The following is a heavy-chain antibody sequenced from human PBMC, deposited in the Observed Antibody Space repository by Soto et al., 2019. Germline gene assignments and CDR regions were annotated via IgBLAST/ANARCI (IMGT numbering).Heavy chain of an antibody. CDR1: GFTFSSYA. D-gene: IGHD3-3*01. J-gene: IGHJ5*02. CDR3: ARGALTRKVYYDFWSGYPRPFDP. Sequence: GGSLRLPCAASGFTFSSYAMHWVRQAPGKGLEWVAVISYDGSNKYYADSVKGRFTISRDNSKNTLYLQMNSLRAEDTAVYYCARGALTRKVYYDFWSGYPRPFDPWGQGTLVTVSS. CDR2: ISYDGSNK. V-gene: IGHV3-30-3*01.